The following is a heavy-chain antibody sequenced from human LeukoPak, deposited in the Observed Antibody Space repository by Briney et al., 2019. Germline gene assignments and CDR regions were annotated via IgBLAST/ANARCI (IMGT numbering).Heavy chain of an antibody. J-gene: IGHJ4*02. V-gene: IGHV4-4*07. CDR3: ARDRLRLGSGYLSAKNPDDVWAYYFDY. D-gene: IGHD3-22*01. CDR1: GASISSDY. Sequence: PSETLSLTCSVSGASISSDYWSWIRQPAGRGLEWIGRIYSSGNTNYNPSLKSRVTMSVDTSKNQVSLKLRSVTAADTAVYFCARDRLRLGSGYLSAKNPDDVWAYYFDYWGQGILVTVSS. CDR2: IYSSGNT.